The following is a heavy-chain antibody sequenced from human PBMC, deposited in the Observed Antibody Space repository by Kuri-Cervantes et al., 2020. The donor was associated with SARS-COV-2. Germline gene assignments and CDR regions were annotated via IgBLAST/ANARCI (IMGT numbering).Heavy chain of an antibody. J-gene: IGHJ3*02. CDR2: IYYSGST. CDR1: GGSFSGYY. CDR3: ARDTGPYDSSGYQRVYAFDI. Sequence: SCAVYGGSFSGYYWSWIRQPPGKGLEWIGYIYYSGSTYYNPSLKSRVTISVDTSKNQFSLKLSSVTAADTAVYYCARDTGPYDSSGYQRVYAFDIWGQGTRVTFAS. V-gene: IGHV4-30-4*01. D-gene: IGHD3-22*01.